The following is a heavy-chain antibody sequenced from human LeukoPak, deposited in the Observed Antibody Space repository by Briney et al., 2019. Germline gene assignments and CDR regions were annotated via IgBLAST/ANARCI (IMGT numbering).Heavy chain of an antibody. CDR3: ARLSNNYMYNWFDP. V-gene: IGHV5-51*01. Sequence: GESLRISCKGSGYSFTSYWIGWVRQMPGKGLEWMGIIYPAGSDTRYSPFFQGQVTISADKSISTTYLQWSSLKASDTAMYYCARLSNNYMYNWFDPWGQGTLVTVSS. D-gene: IGHD2/OR15-2a*01. CDR2: IYPAGSDT. J-gene: IGHJ5*02. CDR1: GYSFTSYW.